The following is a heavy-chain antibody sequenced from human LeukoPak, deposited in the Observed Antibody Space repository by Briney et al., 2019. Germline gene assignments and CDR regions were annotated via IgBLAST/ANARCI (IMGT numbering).Heavy chain of an antibody. V-gene: IGHV4-38-2*02. J-gene: IGHJ4*02. CDR2: INHSGST. Sequence: KSSETLSLTCTVSGYSITSAYYWGWIRQPPGKGLEWIGEINHSGSTNYNPSLKSRVTISVDTSKNQFSLKLSSVTAADTAVYYCARGDTVAARPGRFDSWGQGTLVTVSS. D-gene: IGHD6-6*01. CDR3: ARGDTVAARPGRFDS. CDR1: GYSITSAYY.